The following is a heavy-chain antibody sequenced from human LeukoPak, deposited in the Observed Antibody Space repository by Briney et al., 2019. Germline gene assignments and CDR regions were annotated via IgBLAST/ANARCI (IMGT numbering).Heavy chain of an antibody. Sequence: GESLKISCTGSGYSFTSYWIGWVRQMPGKGLEWMGIIYPGDSHTRYSPSFHGQVTISADKSISTAYLQWSSLKASDTAIYYCARGGSPVGATNDYWGQGTLVTVSS. CDR2: IYPGDSHT. J-gene: IGHJ4*02. D-gene: IGHD1-26*01. CDR1: GYSFTSYW. V-gene: IGHV5-51*01. CDR3: ARGGSPVGATNDY.